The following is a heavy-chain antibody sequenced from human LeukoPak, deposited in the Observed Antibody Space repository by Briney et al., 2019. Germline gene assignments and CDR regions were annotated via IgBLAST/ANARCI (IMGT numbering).Heavy chain of an antibody. Sequence: PSETLSLTCAVYGVSFSGYYWSWIRQPPGKGLEWIGEINHSGSTNYNPSLKSRVTISVDTSKNQFSLKLSSVTAADTAVYYCVSSRYYDSSGYYPFDYWGQGTLVTVSS. CDR3: VSSRYYDSSGYYPFDY. V-gene: IGHV4-34*01. D-gene: IGHD3-22*01. J-gene: IGHJ4*02. CDR2: INHSGST. CDR1: GVSFSGYY.